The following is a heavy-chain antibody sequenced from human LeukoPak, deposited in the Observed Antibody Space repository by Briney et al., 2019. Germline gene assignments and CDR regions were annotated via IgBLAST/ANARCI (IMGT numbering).Heavy chain of an antibody. V-gene: IGHV3-33*01. CDR1: GFTFSSYG. D-gene: IGHD2-15*01. CDR3: ARDWGLLPFDP. J-gene: IGHJ5*02. CDR2: IWYDGSNK. Sequence: GKSLRLSCAASGFTFSSYGMHWVRQAPGKGLEWVAVIWYDGSNKYYADSVKGRFTISRVNSKNTLYLQMNSLRAEDTAVYYCARDWGLLPFDPWGQGTLVTVSS.